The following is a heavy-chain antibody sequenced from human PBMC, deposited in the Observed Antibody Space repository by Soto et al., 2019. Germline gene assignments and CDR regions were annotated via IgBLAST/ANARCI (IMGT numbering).Heavy chain of an antibody. J-gene: IGHJ4*02. CDR3: AKELYSSGPHFFDY. CDR2: ISGSGGGT. CDR1: GFTFSNYA. V-gene: IGHV3-23*01. D-gene: IGHD6-19*01. Sequence: PGGSLRLSCAASGFTFSNYAMSWVRQAPGKGLEWVSVISGSGGGTYYADSVKGRFTISRDNSKNTLYLQMNSLRAEDTAVYYCAKELYSSGPHFFDYWGQGTLVPVSS.